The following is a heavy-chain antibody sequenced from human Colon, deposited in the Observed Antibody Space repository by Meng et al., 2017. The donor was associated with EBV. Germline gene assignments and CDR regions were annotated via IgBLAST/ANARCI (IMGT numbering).Heavy chain of an antibody. D-gene: IGHD4-11*01. CDR2: ISAYNGNA. Sequence: QVQLVQSGAAVKKPXXSVKVSCKASGYTFASYGISWVRQAPGQGLEWMGWISAYNGNADYAQNLQGRVTMTTDTSTNTAYMELRSLRPDDTAVYFCARGLVGPWGQGTLGTVSS. V-gene: IGHV1-18*01. CDR1: GYTFASYG. J-gene: IGHJ5*02. CDR3: ARGLVGP.